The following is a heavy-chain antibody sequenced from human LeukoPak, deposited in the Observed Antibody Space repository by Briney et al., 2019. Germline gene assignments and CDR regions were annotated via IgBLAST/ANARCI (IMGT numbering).Heavy chain of an antibody. V-gene: IGHV4-34*01. D-gene: IGHD3-22*01. CDR1: GGFFSGYY. Sequence: SETLSLTCAVYGGFFSGYYWSWIRQPPGKGLEWIGEINHSGSTNYNPSLKSRVTISVDTSKNQFSLKLSSVTAADTAVYYCAREVGHYYYDSSGYQYWGQGTLVTVSS. J-gene: IGHJ4*02. CDR2: INHSGST. CDR3: AREVGHYYYDSSGYQY.